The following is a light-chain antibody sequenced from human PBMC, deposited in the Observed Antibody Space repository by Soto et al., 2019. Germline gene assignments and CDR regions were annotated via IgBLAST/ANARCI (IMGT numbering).Light chain of an antibody. CDR3: QQRSNWIT. CDR2: GAS. Sequence: EIVLTQSPGTLSLSPGERATLSCRASQSVSSNFLAWYQQKPGRAPRLLIYGASNRATGIPDRFSGSGSGTEFTLTISSLQSEDFAVYYCQQRSNWITFGQGTRLEI. J-gene: IGKJ5*01. V-gene: IGKV3D-20*02. CDR1: QSVSSNF.